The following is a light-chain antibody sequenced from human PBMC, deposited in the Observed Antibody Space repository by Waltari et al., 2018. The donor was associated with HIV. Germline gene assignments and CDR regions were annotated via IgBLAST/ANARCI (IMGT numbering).Light chain of an antibody. J-gene: IGLJ3*02. CDR2: EVH. CDR1: TSDFDTFNF. Sequence: HSALTQPASVSGSPGQSITISCTGPTSDFDTFNFVSWYQQSPGRAPKLIIFEVHSRPSGVSERFSGSKSGDTASLTISALRAEDEADYFCSSYSARGFVAFGGGTKVTVL. V-gene: IGLV2-14*01. CDR3: SSYSARGFVA.